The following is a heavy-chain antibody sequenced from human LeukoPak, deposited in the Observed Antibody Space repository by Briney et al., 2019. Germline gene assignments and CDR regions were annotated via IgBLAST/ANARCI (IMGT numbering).Heavy chain of an antibody. D-gene: IGHD3-16*02. CDR1: GYTFTSYD. CDR3: ARAGTSRGYYYYMDV. V-gene: IGHV1-8*03. J-gene: IGHJ6*03. CDR2: MNPNSGNT. Sequence: ASVKVSCKASGYTFTSYDINWVRQATGQGLEWMGWMNPNSGNTGYAQKFQGRVTITRNTSISTAYMELSSLRSEDTAVYYCARAGTSRGYYYYMDVWGKGTTVTASS.